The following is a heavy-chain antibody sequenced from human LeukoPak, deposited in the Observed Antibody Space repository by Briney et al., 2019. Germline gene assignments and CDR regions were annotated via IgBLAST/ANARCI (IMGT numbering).Heavy chain of an antibody. J-gene: IGHJ4*02. Sequence: GGSLRLSCAASGFTFSGSALHWVRQASGKGLEWVGRIRSTANGYATAYAASVKGRFTISRDNSKNTLYLQMDSLRAEDTAVYYCAKEGHIGMITFGGSFAHYYFDYWGQGTLVTVSS. D-gene: IGHD3-16*01. CDR3: AKEGHIGMITFGGSFAHYYFDY. CDR2: IRSTANGYAT. V-gene: IGHV3-73*01. CDR1: GFTFSGSA.